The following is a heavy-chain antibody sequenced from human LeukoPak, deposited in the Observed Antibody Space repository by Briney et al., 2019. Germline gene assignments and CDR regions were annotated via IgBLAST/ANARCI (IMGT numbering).Heavy chain of an antibody. D-gene: IGHD1-26*01. J-gene: IGHJ4*02. V-gene: IGHV1-18*04. CDR3: AREKVGATPY. CDR1: GYTFTGYY. CDR2: ISAYNGNT. Sequence: PGASVKVSCKASGYTFTGYYMHWVRQAPGQGLEWMGWISAYNGNTNYAQKLQGRVTMTTDTSTSTAYMELRSLRSDDTAVYYCAREKVGATPYWGQGTLVTVSS.